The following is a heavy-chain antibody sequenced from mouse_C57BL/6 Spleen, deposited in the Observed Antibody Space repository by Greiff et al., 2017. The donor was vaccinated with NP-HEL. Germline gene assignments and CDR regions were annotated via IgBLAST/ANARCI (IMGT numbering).Heavy chain of an antibody. CDR2: INPSTGGT. Sequence: VQLQQSGPELVKPGASVKISCKASGYSFTGYYMNWVKQSPEKSLEWIGEINPSTGGTTYNQKFKAKATLTVDKSSSTAYMQLSSLTSEDSAVYYCARRGDWYFDVWGTGTTVTVSS. CDR3: ARRGDWYFDV. V-gene: IGHV1-42*01. CDR1: GYSFTGYY. J-gene: IGHJ1*03.